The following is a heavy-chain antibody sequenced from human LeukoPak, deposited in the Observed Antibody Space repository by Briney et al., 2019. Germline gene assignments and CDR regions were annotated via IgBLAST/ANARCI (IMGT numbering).Heavy chain of an antibody. Sequence: SETLSLTCAVSGVAISRGGYAWNWIRQPPGKGLEWIAYIYHSGTTYYNPSLKSRATISVDTSKNQFSLKLSSVTAADTAVYYCARHRVVPAYYYYMDVWGKGTTVTISS. CDR3: ARHRVVPAYYYYMDV. V-gene: IGHV4-30-4*07. CDR2: IYHSGTT. CDR1: GVAISRGGYA. D-gene: IGHD2-2*01. J-gene: IGHJ6*03.